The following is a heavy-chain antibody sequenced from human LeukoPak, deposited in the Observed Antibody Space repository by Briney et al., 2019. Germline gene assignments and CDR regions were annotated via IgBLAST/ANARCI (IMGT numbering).Heavy chain of an antibody. CDR2: INHSGST. V-gene: IGHV4-34*01. J-gene: IGHJ5*02. D-gene: IGHD5-12*01. Sequence: SETLSLTCAVYGGSFSGYYWSWIRQPPGKGLEWIGEINHSGSTNYNPSLKSRVTISVDTSKNQFSLKLSSVTAADTAVYYCARSLYSGYDHPFGQGTLVTVPS. CDR1: GGSFSGYY. CDR3: ARSLYSGYDHP.